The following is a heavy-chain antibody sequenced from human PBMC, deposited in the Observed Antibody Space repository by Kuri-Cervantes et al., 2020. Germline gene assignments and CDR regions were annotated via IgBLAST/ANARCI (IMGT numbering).Heavy chain of an antibody. J-gene: IGHJ4*02. V-gene: IGHV3-11*01. CDR1: RFALGDYY. CDR3: AKDVDHRMGPYYFDY. D-gene: IGHD1-26*01. CDR2: ISSGGSTI. Sequence: GESLKISCEASRFALGDYYMSWIRQAPGQGLEWLSYISSGGSTIYYADSVKGRFTISRDNAKNSLYLQMNSLRAEDTALYYCAKDVDHRMGPYYFDYWGQGTLVTVSS.